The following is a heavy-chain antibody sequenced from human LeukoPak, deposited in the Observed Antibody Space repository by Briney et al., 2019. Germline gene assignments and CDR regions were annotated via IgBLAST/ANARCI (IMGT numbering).Heavy chain of an antibody. CDR1: GFIFSSVV. D-gene: IGHD3-16*01. V-gene: IGHV3-7*01. CDR2: MNQDGNAK. J-gene: IGHJ6*02. Sequence: HPGGSLRLSCAASGFIFSSVVMSWVRQAPGKGLEWVANMNQDGNAKGYVDSVKGRFTISRDNARNSLYLQMSSLRPEDTAVYYCATYTHWVAGDVWGQGTTVTVSS. CDR3: ATYTHWVAGDV.